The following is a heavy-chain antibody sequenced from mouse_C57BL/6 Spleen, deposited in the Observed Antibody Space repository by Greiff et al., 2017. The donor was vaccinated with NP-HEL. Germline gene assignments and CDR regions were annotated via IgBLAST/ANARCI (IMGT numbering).Heavy chain of an antibody. CDR2: ISDGGSYT. Sequence: EVKVVESGGGLVKPGGSLKLSCAASGFTFSSYAMSWVRQTPEKRLEWVATISDGGSYTYYPDNVKGRFTISRDNAKNNLYLQMSHLKSEDTAMYYCARDELVLFDYWGQGTTLTVSS. V-gene: IGHV5-4*01. CDR3: ARDELVLFDY. D-gene: IGHD4-1*01. J-gene: IGHJ2*01. CDR1: GFTFSSYA.